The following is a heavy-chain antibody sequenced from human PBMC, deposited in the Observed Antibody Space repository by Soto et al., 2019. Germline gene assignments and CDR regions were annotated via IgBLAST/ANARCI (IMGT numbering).Heavy chain of an antibody. D-gene: IGHD2-8*01. J-gene: IGHJ5*02. V-gene: IGHV3-48*02. CDR2: ISFSSSTI. Sequence: GGSLRLSCAASGFTFSSYSMNWVRQAPGKGLEWVSYISFSSSTIFYADSVRGRFTISRDNAKNSLYLQMNTLRDEDTAVYYCARDNGMAGSFDPWGQGTLVTVSS. CDR1: GFTFSSYS. CDR3: ARDNGMAGSFDP.